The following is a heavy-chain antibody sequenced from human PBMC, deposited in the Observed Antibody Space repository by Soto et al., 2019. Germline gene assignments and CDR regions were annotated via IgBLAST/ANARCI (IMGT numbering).Heavy chain of an antibody. V-gene: IGHV3-30*18. D-gene: IGHD6-19*01. Sequence: VQLVESGGGVVQPGRSLRLSCAASGFTFSDYAMHWVRQAPGKGLEWVAVVSHDGRNTHYADSVTGRFTISRESSKNAVSLEMTRLRAEDTAVYYCAKGGRQWLVTSDFNYWGQGDLVTVSS. CDR2: VSHDGRNT. CDR3: AKGGRQWLVTSDFNY. J-gene: IGHJ4*02. CDR1: GFTFSDYA.